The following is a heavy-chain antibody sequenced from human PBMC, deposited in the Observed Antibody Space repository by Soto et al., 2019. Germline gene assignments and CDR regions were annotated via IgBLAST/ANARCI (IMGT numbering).Heavy chain of an antibody. D-gene: IGHD3-22*01. CDR1: GYTFTSYY. CDR2: INASGGST. CDR3: ARVGYYDSSGYYYVGYYFDY. V-gene: IGHV1-46*01. J-gene: IGHJ4*02. Sequence: ASLKVYCKASGYTFTSYYMHWVRQAHGQGLEWMGIINASGGSTSYAQKFQGRVTMTRDTSTSTVYMELRSLRSDDTAVYYCARVGYYDSSGYYYVGYYFDYWGQGTLVSGSS.